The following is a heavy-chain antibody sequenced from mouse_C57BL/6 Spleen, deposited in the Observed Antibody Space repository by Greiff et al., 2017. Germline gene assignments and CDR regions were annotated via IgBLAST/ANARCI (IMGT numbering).Heavy chain of an antibody. V-gene: IGHV1-5*01. CDR1: GYTFTSYW. CDR3: TRGIYDGYYFDY. CDR2: IYPGNSDT. Sequence: VHVKQSGTVLARPGASVKMSCKTSGYTFTSYWMHWVKQRPGQGLEWIGAIYPGNSDTSYNQKFKGKAKLTAVTSASTAYMELSSLTNEDSAVYYCTRGIYDGYYFDYWGQGTTLTVSS. D-gene: IGHD2-3*01. J-gene: IGHJ2*01.